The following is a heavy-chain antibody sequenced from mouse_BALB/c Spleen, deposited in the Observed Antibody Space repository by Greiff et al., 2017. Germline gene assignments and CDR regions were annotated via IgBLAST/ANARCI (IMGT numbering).Heavy chain of an antibody. D-gene: IGHD1-1*01. CDR3: ARNFPYYYGSSPSYAMDY. J-gene: IGHJ4*01. CDR1: GFSLTSYG. Sequence: QVQLQQSGPGLVQPSQSLSITCTVSGFSLTSYGVHWVRQSPGKGLEWLGVIWSGGSTDYNAAFISRLSISKDNSKSQVFFKMNSLQADDTAIYYCARNFPYYYGSSPSYAMDYWGQGTSVTVSS. CDR2: IWSGGST. V-gene: IGHV2-4-1*01.